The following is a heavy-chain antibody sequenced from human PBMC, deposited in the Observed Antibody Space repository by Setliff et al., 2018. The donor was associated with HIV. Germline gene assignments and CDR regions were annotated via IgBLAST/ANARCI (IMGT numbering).Heavy chain of an antibody. CDR1: GFTFSSYG. Sequence: GGSLRLSCAASGFTFSSYGMHWVRQAPGKGLECVAFIRNDGSNKYYADSVKGRFTISRDDSKNTVYLQMNSLRAEDTAVYYCAKDIHCSGGSCKHFDCWGQGTLVTVSS. J-gene: IGHJ4*02. D-gene: IGHD2-15*01. CDR2: IRNDGSNK. V-gene: IGHV3-30*02. CDR3: AKDIHCSGGSCKHFDC.